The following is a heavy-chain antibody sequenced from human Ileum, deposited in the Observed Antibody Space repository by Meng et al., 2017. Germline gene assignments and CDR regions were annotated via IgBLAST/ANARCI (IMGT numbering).Heavy chain of an antibody. J-gene: IGHJ4*02. D-gene: IGHD3-22*01. CDR1: GNTFTGYY. V-gene: IGHV1-2*06. CDR2: INPNRGGT. Sequence: VERVEFGADVKKPGASAKVSCKSSGNTFTGYYMHWVRQAPGQGLEWMGRINPNRGGTNYAQKFQGRVTMTRDTSISTAYMELSRLRSDDTAVYYCARERFYYYDSSGSINWGQGTLVTVSS. CDR3: ARERFYYYDSSGSIN.